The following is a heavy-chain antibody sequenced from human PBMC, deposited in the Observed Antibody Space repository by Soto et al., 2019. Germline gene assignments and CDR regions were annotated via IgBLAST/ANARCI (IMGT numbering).Heavy chain of an antibody. CDR1: GFTYSTYT. Sequence: GGSLRLSCAASGFTYSTYTMHWVRQAPGKGLEWVAVISYDGNNKFYADSVKGRFTVSRDNSKNTLYLQMNSLRNDDTAVYYCTRGLLTDYFDYWGQGALVTVSS. CDR3: TRGLLTDYFDY. J-gene: IGHJ4*02. CDR2: ISYDGNNK. V-gene: IGHV3-30-3*01.